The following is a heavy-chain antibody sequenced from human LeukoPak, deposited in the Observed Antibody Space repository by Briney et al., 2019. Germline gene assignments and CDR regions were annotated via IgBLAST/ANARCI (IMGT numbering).Heavy chain of an antibody. D-gene: IGHD1-26*01. CDR3: TGGGSYGGYFDY. CDR2: IYYSGST. J-gene: IGHJ4*02. CDR1: GGSISSYY. Sequence: SETLSLTCTVSGGSISSYYWSWIRQPPGKGLEWIGYIYYSGSTNYNPSLKSRVTISVDTSKNQFSLKLSSVTAADTAVYYCTGGGSYGGYFDYWSQGALVTVSS. V-gene: IGHV4-59*01.